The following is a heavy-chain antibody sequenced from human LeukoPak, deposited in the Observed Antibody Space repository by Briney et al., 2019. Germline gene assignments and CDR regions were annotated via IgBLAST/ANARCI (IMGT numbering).Heavy chain of an antibody. CDR1: GYSFVHYG. CDR3: ARDGAVAGAFDI. J-gene: IGHJ3*02. Sequence: GASVKVSCKASGYSFVHYGINWVRQAPGQGLEWMGWISNYNGNTKYAQKFQGRVTMTTDTSTSTAYMDLRSLRSDDTAVYYCARDGAVAGAFDIWGQGTMVTVSS. V-gene: IGHV1-18*01. D-gene: IGHD6-19*01. CDR2: ISNYNGNT.